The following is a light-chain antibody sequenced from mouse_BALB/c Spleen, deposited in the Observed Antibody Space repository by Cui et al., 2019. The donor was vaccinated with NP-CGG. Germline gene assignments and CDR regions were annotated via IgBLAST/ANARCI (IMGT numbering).Light chain of an antibody. V-gene: IGLV1*01. J-gene: IGLJ1*01. Sequence: QVVVPKESALPTSPGETVTLTCRSSTGAVTTSNYANWVQEKPDHLFTGLIGGTKNRAPGVPARFSGSLIGDKAALTITGAQTEDEAIYFCALWYSNHWVFGGGTKLTVL. CDR2: GTK. CDR3: ALWYSNHWV. CDR1: TGAVTTSNY.